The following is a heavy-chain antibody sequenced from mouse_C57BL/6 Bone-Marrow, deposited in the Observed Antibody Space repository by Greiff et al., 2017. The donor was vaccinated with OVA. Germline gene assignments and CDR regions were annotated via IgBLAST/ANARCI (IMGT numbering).Heavy chain of an antibody. J-gene: IGHJ3*01. V-gene: IGHV1-64*01. CDR2: IHPNSGST. Sequence: QVQLQQPGAELVKPGASVKLSCKASGYTFTSYWMHWVKQRPGQGLEWVGMIHPNSGSTNYNEKFKSKATLTVDKSSSTAYMQLSSLTSEDSAVYYCARSGWLSPFAYWGQGTLVTVSA. CDR1: GYTFTSYW. CDR3: ARSGWLSPFAY. D-gene: IGHD2-3*01.